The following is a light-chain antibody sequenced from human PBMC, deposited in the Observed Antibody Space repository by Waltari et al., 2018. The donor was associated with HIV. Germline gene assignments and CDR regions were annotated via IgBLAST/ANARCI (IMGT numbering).Light chain of an antibody. V-gene: IGLV1-47*01. CDR1: SSTIGNAN. CDR3: VGWDGSLSGYV. Sequence: QSVLTQPPSASGTPGQTVTISCSGSSSTIGNANVSWYQQLHGLTPNLRIYKNYQRPSGVPDRFAGSKSGTSASLAISGLRSEDEADYYCVGWDGSLSGYVFGAGTKVTVL. J-gene: IGLJ1*01. CDR2: KNY.